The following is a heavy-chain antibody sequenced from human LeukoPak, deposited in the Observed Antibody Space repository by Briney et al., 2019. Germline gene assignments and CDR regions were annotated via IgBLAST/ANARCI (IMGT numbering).Heavy chain of an antibody. D-gene: IGHD4-17*01. J-gene: IGHJ6*03. CDR1: GYTFNSYG. V-gene: IGHV1-18*01. CDR3: ARGGTSTSYGDYGWDYYMDV. Sequence: ASVKVSCKASGYTFNSYGISWVRQAPGQGLEWMGWISGYNGNTKYAQKLQGRVTMTTDTSTSTAYMELSSLRSEDTAVYYCARGGTSTSYGDYGWDYYMDVWGKGTTVTISS. CDR2: ISGYNGNT.